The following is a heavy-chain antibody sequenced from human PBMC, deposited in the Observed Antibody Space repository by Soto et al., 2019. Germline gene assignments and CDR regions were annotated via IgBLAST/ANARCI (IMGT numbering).Heavy chain of an antibody. D-gene: IGHD5-12*01. J-gene: IGHJ4*02. CDR2: INHSGST. V-gene: IGHV4-34*01. Sequence: QVQLQQWGAGLLKPSETLSLTCAVYGGSFSGYYWSWIRQPPGKGLERIGEINHSGSTNYTPSLKSRVTMSVDTSKNQLSLKLNSVTAADTAVYYXARGGGYXPPDYWGQGILVTVSS. CDR1: GGSFSGYY. CDR3: ARGGGYXPPDY.